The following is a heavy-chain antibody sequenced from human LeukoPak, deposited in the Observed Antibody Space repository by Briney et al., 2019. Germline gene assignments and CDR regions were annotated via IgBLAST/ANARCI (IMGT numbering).Heavy chain of an antibody. D-gene: IGHD6-19*01. CDR3: ARVAVAGSRYFDY. CDR1: GYTFTSYY. V-gene: IGHV1-2*02. J-gene: IGHJ4*02. Sequence: ASVKVSCKASGYTFTSYYMHWVRQAPGQGLEWMGWINPYSGGTNYAQKFKGRVTMTRDTSISTAYMELSRLRSDDTAVYYCARVAVAGSRYFDYWGQGTLVTVSS. CDR2: INPYSGGT.